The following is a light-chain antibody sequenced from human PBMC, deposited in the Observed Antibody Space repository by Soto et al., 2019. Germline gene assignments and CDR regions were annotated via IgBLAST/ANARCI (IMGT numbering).Light chain of an antibody. CDR3: QSYDTSLSAFYV. CDR1: TSNIGAGHD. J-gene: IGLJ1*01. CDR2: GNI. Sequence: QSVLTQPPSVSGAPGQRVTISCTGSTSNIGAGHDVHWYQQLPGTAPKLLIYGNINRPSGVPDRFSGSKSGTSASLAIAGLQAEDEADYYCQSYDTSLSAFYVFGTGTKVTVL. V-gene: IGLV1-40*01.